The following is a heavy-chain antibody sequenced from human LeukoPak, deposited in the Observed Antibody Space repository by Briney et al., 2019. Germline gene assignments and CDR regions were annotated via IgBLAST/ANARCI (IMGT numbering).Heavy chain of an antibody. Sequence: SETLSLTCAVYGGSFSDYYWSWIRQPPGKGLEWIGEINHSGSTNYNPSLKSRVTVSVDTSKNQFSLNLSSVTAADTAVYYCASVAAAGRDFDYWGQGTLVTVSS. CDR3: ASVAAAGRDFDY. J-gene: IGHJ4*02. CDR2: INHSGST. V-gene: IGHV4-34*01. CDR1: GGSFSDYY. D-gene: IGHD6-13*01.